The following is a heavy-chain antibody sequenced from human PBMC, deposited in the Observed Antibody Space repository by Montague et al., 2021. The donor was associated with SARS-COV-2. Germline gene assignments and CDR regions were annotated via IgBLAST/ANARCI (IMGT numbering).Heavy chain of an antibody. Sequence: TLSLTCTVSGGSASSGSFYWTWIRQSAGMGLEWIGRAHPSGTTHYNPSLKARVTISLDTTNNQLSLKLTSVTAADAAVYYCARGSPITISVNAFDLWGQGTMVTVSS. CDR2: AHPSGTT. D-gene: IGHD3-9*01. V-gene: IGHV4-61*02. J-gene: IGHJ3*01. CDR1: GGSASSGSFY. CDR3: ARGSPITISVNAFDL.